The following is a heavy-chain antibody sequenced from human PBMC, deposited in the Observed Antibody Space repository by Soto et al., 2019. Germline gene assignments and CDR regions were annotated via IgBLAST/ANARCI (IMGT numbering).Heavy chain of an antibody. V-gene: IGHV3-48*03. Sequence: EVQLLESGGGLVQPGGSLRLSCGVSGFTFNDFEMNWVRQAPGKGPEWLAYIDGSGATKKYADSVRGRFTISRDNPNNSLFLLMSSVRAAYFAVCYCARGFGRFNYWGQGTLVSVSS. J-gene: IGHJ4*02. CDR3: ARGFGRFNY. CDR2: IDGSGATK. CDR1: GFTFNDFE. D-gene: IGHD3-10*01.